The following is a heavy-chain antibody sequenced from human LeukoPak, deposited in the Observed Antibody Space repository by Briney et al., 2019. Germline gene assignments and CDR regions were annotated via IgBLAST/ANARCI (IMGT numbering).Heavy chain of an antibody. CDR2: ISWNSGSI. V-gene: IGHV3-9*01. J-gene: IGHJ4*02. D-gene: IGHD5-12*01. Sequence: GGSLRLSCAASGLTLDDYAMHWVRHAPGKGLEWVTGISWNSGSIGYADSVKGRFTISRDNAKNSLYLQMNSLRAEDTALYYCAKHRTLGGYSGYDPHYFDYWGQGTLVTVSS. CDR1: GLTLDDYA. CDR3: AKHRTLGGYSGYDPHYFDY.